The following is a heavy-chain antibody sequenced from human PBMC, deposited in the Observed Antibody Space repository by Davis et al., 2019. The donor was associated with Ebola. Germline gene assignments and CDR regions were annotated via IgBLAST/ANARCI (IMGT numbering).Heavy chain of an antibody. CDR3: ARGHLLRFLEWLPLGFDY. CDR2: IWYDGSNK. D-gene: IGHD3-3*01. CDR1: GFTFSSYG. Sequence: GGSLRLSCAASGFTFSSYGMHWVRQAPGKGLEWVAVIWYDGSNKYYADSVKGRFTISRDNSKNTLYLQMNSLRAEDTAVYYCARGHLLRFLEWLPLGFDYWGQGTLVTVSS. J-gene: IGHJ4*02. V-gene: IGHV3-33*01.